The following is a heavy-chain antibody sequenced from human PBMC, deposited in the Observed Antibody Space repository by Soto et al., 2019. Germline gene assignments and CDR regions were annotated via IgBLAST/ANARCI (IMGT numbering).Heavy chain of an antibody. D-gene: IGHD4-17*01. Sequence: GGSLRLSCAASGFTFTNAWMSWVRQAPGKGLEWVGRIKSKTDGGTSDYAAPVKDRFTISRDDSKNTLYLQMNSLKIEDTAVYYCATDPGYGDYNRFWGQGTLVTVSS. CDR2: IKSKTDGGTS. CDR3: ATDPGYGDYNRF. V-gene: IGHV3-15*01. J-gene: IGHJ4*02. CDR1: GFTFTNAW.